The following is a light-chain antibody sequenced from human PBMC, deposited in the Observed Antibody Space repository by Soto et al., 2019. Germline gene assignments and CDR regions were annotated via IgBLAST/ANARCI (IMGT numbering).Light chain of an antibody. J-gene: IGLJ1*01. V-gene: IGLV2-11*01. CDR2: DVS. Sequence: QSALTQPRSVSGSPGQSVTISCTGSSSDIGGYRYVSWYQQYPGKAPKLMIYDVSQRPSGVPDRFSGSTSGNTASLTISGLQAEDEADYYCCSYAGSYVFGTGDQGHR. CDR1: SSDIGGYRY. CDR3: CSYAGSYV.